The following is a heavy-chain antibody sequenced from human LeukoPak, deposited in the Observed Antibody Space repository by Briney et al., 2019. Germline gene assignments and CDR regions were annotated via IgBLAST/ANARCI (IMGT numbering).Heavy chain of an antibody. J-gene: IGHJ4*02. CDR2: IIPIFGTA. D-gene: IGHD5-18*01. V-gene: IGHV1-69*13. Sequence: SVKVSCKASGGTFSSYAISWVRQAPGQGLEWMGGIIPIFGTANYAQKFQGRVTITADESTSAAYMELSSLRSEDTAVYYCARVGYSYGYSSPNFDYWGQGTLVTVSS. CDR1: GGTFSSYA. CDR3: ARVGYSYGYSSPNFDY.